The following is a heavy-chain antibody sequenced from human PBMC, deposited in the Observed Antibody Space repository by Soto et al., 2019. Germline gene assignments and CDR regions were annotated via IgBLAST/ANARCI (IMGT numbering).Heavy chain of an antibody. CDR1: GYTFTSYA. Sequence: ASVKVSCKASGYTFTSYAMNWVRQAPGQGLEWMGWINTNTGNPTYAQGFTGRFVFSLDTSVSTAYLQICSLTAEDTAVYYCARSDWNDEPWFDPWGQGTLVTVSS. CDR3: ARSDWNDEPWFDP. CDR2: INTNTGNP. D-gene: IGHD1-1*01. J-gene: IGHJ5*02. V-gene: IGHV7-4-1*01.